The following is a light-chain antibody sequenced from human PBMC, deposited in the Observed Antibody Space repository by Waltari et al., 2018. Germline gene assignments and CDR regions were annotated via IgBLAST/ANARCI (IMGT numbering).Light chain of an antibody. Sequence: IQMTQSPSTLSASVGDTVTITCRASEPVGRWLAWYQQKPGKAPKLLIYEVSILEVGVPSRFRGGRFGLDFSLTINNLQPDDFATYYCQQYNEGTFGPGTKVDI. CDR3: QQYNEGT. J-gene: IGKJ1*01. CDR1: EPVGRW. CDR2: EVS. V-gene: IGKV1-5*01.